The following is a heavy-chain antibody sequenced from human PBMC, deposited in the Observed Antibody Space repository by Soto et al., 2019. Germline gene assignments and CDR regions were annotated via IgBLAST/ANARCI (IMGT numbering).Heavy chain of an antibody. CDR3: ARRYCSGGSCYSIFAFDI. Sequence: ASVKVSCKASGYTFTGFYMHWVRQAPGQGLEWMGWINPNSGGTNYAQKFQGWVTMTRDTSISTAYMGLSSLRAEDTAVYYCARRYCSGGSCYSIFAFDIWGQGTMVTVS. CDR1: GYTFTGFY. CDR2: INPNSGGT. V-gene: IGHV1-2*04. J-gene: IGHJ3*02. D-gene: IGHD2-15*01.